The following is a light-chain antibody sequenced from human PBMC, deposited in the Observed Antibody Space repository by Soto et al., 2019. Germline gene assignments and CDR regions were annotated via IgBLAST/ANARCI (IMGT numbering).Light chain of an antibody. Sequence: IQLTQSPSSLSASVGETVTITCRASQDIDNSLNWYQHKPGKAPKLLVYAVSFLETGVPSRFSGRGSGTVFSLTINSLQSDDFATYYWQQHYGRPTMTFGQGTRLDSK. CDR1: QDIDNS. CDR3: QQHYGRPTMT. J-gene: IGKJ5*01. V-gene: IGKV1-33*01. CDR2: AVS.